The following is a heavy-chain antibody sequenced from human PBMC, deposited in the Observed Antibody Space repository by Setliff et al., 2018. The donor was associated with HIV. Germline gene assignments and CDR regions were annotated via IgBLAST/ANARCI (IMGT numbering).Heavy chain of an antibody. J-gene: IGHJ4*02. CDR2: VYYSGST. V-gene: IGHV4-39*07. CDR1: GASSIYF. Sequence: LSLTCTVSGASSIYFWGWIRQPPGKGLEWIGSVYYSGSTYYNPSLKSRVTISMDTSKNQYSLKLNSVTAADTAVYYCAKDRSGSYRTFDYWGPGILVTVSS. D-gene: IGHD1-26*01. CDR3: AKDRSGSYRTFDY.